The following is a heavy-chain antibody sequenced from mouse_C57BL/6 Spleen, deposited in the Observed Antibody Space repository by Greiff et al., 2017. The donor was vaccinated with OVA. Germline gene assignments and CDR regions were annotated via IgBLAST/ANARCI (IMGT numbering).Heavy chain of an antibody. J-gene: IGHJ3*01. CDR3: ARGGDGYYAWFAY. CDR2: IDPNSGGT. CDR1: GYTFTSYW. D-gene: IGHD2-3*01. Sequence: QVQLQQPGAELVKPGASVKLSCKASGYTFTSYWMHWVKQRPGRGLEWIGRIDPNSGGTKYNEKFKSKATLTVDKPSSTAYMPLSSLTSEDSAVYYGARGGDGYYAWFAYWGQGTLVTVSA. V-gene: IGHV1-72*01.